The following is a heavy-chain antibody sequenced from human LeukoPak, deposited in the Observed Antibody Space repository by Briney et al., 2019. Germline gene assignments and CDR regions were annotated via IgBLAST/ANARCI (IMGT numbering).Heavy chain of an antibody. D-gene: IGHD3-3*01. Sequence: ASVTVSCKASGYTFTSYGISWVRQAPAQGREWMGWINAYNGNTNYEHQPQERVTNTTDTSTNTAYMELRSLRSDDTAVYFCARDLRPVTTVGVVMFSTLPNDDDCYRLDVWGQGTTVTVSS. CDR1: GYTFTSYG. J-gene: IGHJ6*02. CDR2: INAYNGNT. V-gene: IGHV1-18*01. CDR3: ARDLRPVTTVGVVMFSTLPNDDDCYRLDV.